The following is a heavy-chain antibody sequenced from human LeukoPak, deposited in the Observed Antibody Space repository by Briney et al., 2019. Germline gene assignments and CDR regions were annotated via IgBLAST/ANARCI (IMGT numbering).Heavy chain of an antibody. V-gene: IGHV3-23*01. Sequence: GGSLRLSCAASGFTFSNYVMSWVRHAPGKGLEWVSGISGSGDSTYYADSVKGRFTISRDNSKNTLYLQMNSLRVEDTAAYYCAKVRAPSGWFNSDYWGQGTLVTVSS. CDR3: AKVRAPSGWFNSDY. CDR2: ISGSGDST. CDR1: GFTFSNYV. D-gene: IGHD6-19*01. J-gene: IGHJ4*02.